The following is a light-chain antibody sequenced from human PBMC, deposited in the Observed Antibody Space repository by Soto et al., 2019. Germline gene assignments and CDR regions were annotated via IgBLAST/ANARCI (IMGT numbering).Light chain of an antibody. CDR3: AAWDDSLSGYV. CDR1: SSNIGSNY. Sequence: QSVLTQPPSASGTPGQRVTISCSGSSSNIGSNYVYWYQQLPGPAPKLLIYRNNQRPSGVPDRFSGSKSGTSASLAISGLQSEDEADYYCAAWDDSLSGYVFGTGTKLTVL. CDR2: RNN. J-gene: IGLJ1*01. V-gene: IGLV1-47*01.